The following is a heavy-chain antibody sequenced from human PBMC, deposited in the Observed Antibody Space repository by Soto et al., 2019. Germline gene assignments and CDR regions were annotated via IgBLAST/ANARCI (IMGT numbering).Heavy chain of an antibody. CDR3: ARDRYSSSWYLF. CDR2: INPNSGGT. Sequence: ASVKVSCKASGHTFTGYYMHWVRQAPGQGLEWMGWINPNSGGTNYAQKFQGRVTMTRDTSISTAYMELSRLRSDDTAVYYCARDRYSSSWYLFWGQGTLVTVS. CDR1: GHTFTGYY. D-gene: IGHD6-13*01. J-gene: IGHJ4*02. V-gene: IGHV1-2*02.